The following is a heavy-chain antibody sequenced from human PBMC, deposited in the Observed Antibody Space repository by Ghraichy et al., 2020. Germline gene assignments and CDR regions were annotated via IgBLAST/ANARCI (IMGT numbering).Heavy chain of an antibody. V-gene: IGHV3-7*01. CDR3: ARVNMITFGGVIVFPLGAFDI. CDR1: GFTFSSYW. Sequence: SCAASGFTFSSYWMSWVRQAPGKGLEWVANIKQDGSEKYYVDSVKGRFTISRDNAKNSLYLQMNSLRVEDTAVYYCARVNMITFGGVIVFPLGAFDIWGQGTMVTVSS. CDR2: IKQDGSEK. D-gene: IGHD3-16*02. J-gene: IGHJ3*02.